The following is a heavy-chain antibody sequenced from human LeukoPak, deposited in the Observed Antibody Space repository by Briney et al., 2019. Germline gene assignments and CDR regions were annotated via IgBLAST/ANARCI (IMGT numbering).Heavy chain of an antibody. CDR1: GFTFSIYG. CDR3: ARESSWYRLPGAFDI. J-gene: IGHJ3*02. V-gene: IGHV3-33*01. D-gene: IGHD6-13*01. Sequence: PGGSLRLSCAASGFTFSIYGMHWVRQAPGKGLESVAVIWYDGSNKYYADSVKGRFTISRDNSKNTLYLQMNSLRAEDTAVYYCARESSWYRLPGAFDIWGQGTMVTVSS. CDR2: IWYDGSNK.